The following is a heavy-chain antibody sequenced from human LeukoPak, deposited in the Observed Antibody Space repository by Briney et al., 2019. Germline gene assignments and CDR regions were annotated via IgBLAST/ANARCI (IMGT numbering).Heavy chain of an antibody. V-gene: IGHV3-30-3*01. CDR2: ISYDGSNK. Sequence: GGSLRLSCVASGFTFTSYAMHWVRQAPGKGLEWVAVISYDGSNKYYADSVKGRFTISRDNSKNTLYLQMNSLRAEDTAVYYCARDQRVLLLWFGELCCWGQGTLVTVSS. J-gene: IGHJ4*02. D-gene: IGHD3-10*01. CDR1: GFTFTSYA. CDR3: ARDQRVLLLWFGELCC.